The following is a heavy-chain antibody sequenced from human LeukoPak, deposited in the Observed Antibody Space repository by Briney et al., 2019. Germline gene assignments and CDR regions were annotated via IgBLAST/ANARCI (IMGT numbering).Heavy chain of an antibody. D-gene: IGHD5-18*01. V-gene: IGHV4-61*08. J-gene: IGHJ6*02. CDR2: IYYSGST. CDR3: ARAWDTAMVNYYYGMDV. CDR1: GGSISSGGYS. Sequence: PSETLSLTCAVSGGSISSGGYSWSWIRQPPGKGLEWIGYIYYSGSTNYNPSLKSRVTISVDTSKNQFSLKLSSVTAADTAVYYCARAWDTAMVNYYYGMDVWGQGTTVTVSS.